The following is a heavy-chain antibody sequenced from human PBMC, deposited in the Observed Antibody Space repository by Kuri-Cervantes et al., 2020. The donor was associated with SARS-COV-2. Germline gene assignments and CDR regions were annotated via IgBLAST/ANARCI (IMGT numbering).Heavy chain of an antibody. D-gene: IGHD5-24*01. Sequence: GESLKISCAASGFTFSSYEMHWVRQAPGKGLEWVSYISGSGSAIYYADSVKGRFTISRDNAKNSLYLQMNSLRDEDTAVYYCARESRDAYNLGSFDLWGRGTLVTVSS. V-gene: IGHV3-48*03. J-gene: IGHJ2*01. CDR1: GFTFSSYE. CDR3: ARESRDAYNLGSFDL. CDR2: ISGSGSAI.